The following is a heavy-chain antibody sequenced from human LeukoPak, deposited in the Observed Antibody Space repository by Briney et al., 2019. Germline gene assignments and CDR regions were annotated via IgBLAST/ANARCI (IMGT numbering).Heavy chain of an antibody. CDR3: ARTLPYYDILTGYYKGDAFDI. J-gene: IGHJ3*02. V-gene: IGHV3-13*01. D-gene: IGHD3-9*01. CDR1: GFTFSSYD. CDR2: IGTAGDT. Sequence: GGYLRLSCAASGFTFSSYDMHWVRRATGKGLEWVSAIGTAGDTYYPGSVKGRFTISRENAKNSLYLQMNSLRAGDTAVYYCARTLPYYDILTGYYKGDAFDIWGQGTMVTVSS.